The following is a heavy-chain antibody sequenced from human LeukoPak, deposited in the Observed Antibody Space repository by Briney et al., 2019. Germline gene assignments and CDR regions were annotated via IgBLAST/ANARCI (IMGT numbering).Heavy chain of an antibody. Sequence: GGPLRLSCAASGFTFSNYWMSWVRQAPGTGLEWVANIKQDGSEKSYVDSVKGRFTISRDNAKNSLYLQMNSLRAEDTAVYYCTRGRAGIGYWGQGTLVTVSS. CDR2: IKQDGSEK. D-gene: IGHD3-16*02. J-gene: IGHJ4*02. CDR3: TRGRAGIGY. V-gene: IGHV3-7*03. CDR1: GFTFSNYW.